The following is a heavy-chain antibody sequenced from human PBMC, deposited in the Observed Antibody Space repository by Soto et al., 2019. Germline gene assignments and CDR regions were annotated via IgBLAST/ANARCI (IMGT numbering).Heavy chain of an antibody. CDR2: ISDGGTTI. CDR3: VKEYCTGGTCFDAFDL. V-gene: IGHV3-48*03. D-gene: IGHD2-8*01. J-gene: IGHJ3*01. CDR1: GFIFSGYE. Sequence: EAELVESGGGLVQPGGSLTLSCAASGFIFSGYEVDWVRQAPGRGPEWISYISDGGTTIYYAASVKGRFTISRDDAKKLLYLHMNNLRVDDTAIYFCVKEYCTGGTCFDAFDLWGQGTVVTVSS.